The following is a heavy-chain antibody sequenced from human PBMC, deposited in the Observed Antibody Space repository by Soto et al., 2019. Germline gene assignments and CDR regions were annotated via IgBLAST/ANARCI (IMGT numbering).Heavy chain of an antibody. J-gene: IGHJ2*01. D-gene: IGHD3-16*01. CDR1: SGSISSYY. Sequence: QVQLQESGPGLVKPSETLSLTCTVSSGSISSYYWSWIRQPPGKGLEWIGYISYSGSTNNNPSLKSRVTMSVDTSKNLLSLNLSSVTATDTAIYYCASLGVNWYFDLWGRGTLVTVSS. V-gene: IGHV4-59*08. CDR3: ASLGVNWYFDL. CDR2: ISYSGST.